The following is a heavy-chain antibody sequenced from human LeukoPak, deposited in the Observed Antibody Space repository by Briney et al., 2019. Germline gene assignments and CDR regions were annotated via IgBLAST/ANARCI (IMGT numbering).Heavy chain of an antibody. J-gene: IGHJ4*02. CDR2: INLNSGGT. CDR1: GYTLTELS. D-gene: IGHD1-26*01. V-gene: IGHV1-2*02. Sequence: ASVKVSCKVSGYTLTELSMHWVRQAPGQGLEWVGWINLNSGGTNYAQKCQGRVTMTRDTSISTAYMELSRLRSDDTAVYYCARRSPNRIVGATVSKRTQPNFDYGGQGTLVTVSS. CDR3: ARRSPNRIVGATVSKRTQPNFDY.